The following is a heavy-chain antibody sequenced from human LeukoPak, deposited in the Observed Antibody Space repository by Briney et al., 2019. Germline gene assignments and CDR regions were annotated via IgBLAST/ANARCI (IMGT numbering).Heavy chain of an antibody. J-gene: IGHJ4*02. Sequence: GGSLRLSCAASGFTFDDYGMSWVRQAPGKGLEWVSGINWNGGSTGYADSVKGRFTISRDNAKNSLYLQMNSLRAEDTAVYYCARVLPPDYGDYYYFDYWGQGTLVTVSS. CDR3: ARVLPPDYGDYYYFDY. V-gene: IGHV3-20*04. CDR1: GFTFDDYG. CDR2: INWNGGST. D-gene: IGHD4-17*01.